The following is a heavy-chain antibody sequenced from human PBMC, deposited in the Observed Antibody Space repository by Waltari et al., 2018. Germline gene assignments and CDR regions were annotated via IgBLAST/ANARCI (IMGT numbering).Heavy chain of an antibody. CDR3: ARHWKKSGYRFDP. CDR1: GGSISSSSYY. CDR2: IYYSGGPYYSGTP. Sequence: QLQLQESGPGLVKPSETLSLTCTVSGGSISSSSYYWGWIRQSPGKGLEWSGNIYYSGGPYYSGTPYYSPTLKSRGTISGDTSKNQFSLKLSSVTAADTAVYYCARHWKKSGYRFDPWGQGTLVTVSS. D-gene: IGHD5-12*01. J-gene: IGHJ5*02. V-gene: IGHV4-39*01.